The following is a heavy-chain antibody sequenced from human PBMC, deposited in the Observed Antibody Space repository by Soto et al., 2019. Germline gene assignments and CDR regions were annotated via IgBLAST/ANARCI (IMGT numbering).Heavy chain of an antibody. D-gene: IGHD3-22*01. CDR1: GFTFSSYA. J-gene: IGHJ4*02. CDR2: ISGSGGST. V-gene: IGHV3-23*01. CDR3: VTRGYYYDSSGYFAF. Sequence: PGGSLRLSCAASGFTFSSYAMSWVRQAPGKGLEWVSAISGSGGSTYYADSVKGRVTIARDNSKNTLYLQMNSLRAEDTAVYYCVTRGYYYDSSGYFAFWGQGTLGTASS.